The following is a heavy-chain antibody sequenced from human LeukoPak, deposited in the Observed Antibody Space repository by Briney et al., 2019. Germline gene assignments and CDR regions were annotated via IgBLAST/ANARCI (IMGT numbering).Heavy chain of an antibody. CDR3: ARDSSDWFDP. D-gene: IGHD6-19*01. J-gene: IGHJ5*02. Sequence: ASVKVSCKASGYTFTSYGISWVRQAPGQGLEWMGWISFHNGNTNYPQKLQGRVTMTTDTSTSTAYMELRSLRSDDTAVYYCARDSSDWFDPWGQGTLVTVSS. CDR1: GYTFTSYG. V-gene: IGHV1-18*01. CDR2: ISFHNGNT.